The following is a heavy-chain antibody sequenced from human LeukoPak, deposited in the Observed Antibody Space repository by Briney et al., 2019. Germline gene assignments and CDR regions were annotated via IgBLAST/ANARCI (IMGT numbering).Heavy chain of an antibody. CDR3: ARGGNYWPQWWFDP. Sequence: SSETLSLTCSVSGGSFSSYYWSWIRQPPGKELEWIGYIYYSGSTDYNPSLKSRVTISVDTSKNQFSLKLSSVTAADTAVYYCARGGNYWPQWWFDPWGRGTLVSVSS. J-gene: IGHJ5*02. CDR2: IYYSGST. D-gene: IGHD1-26*01. CDR1: GGSFSSYY. V-gene: IGHV4-59*01.